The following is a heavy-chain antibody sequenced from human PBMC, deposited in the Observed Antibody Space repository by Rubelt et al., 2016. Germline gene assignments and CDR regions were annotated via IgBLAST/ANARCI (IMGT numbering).Heavy chain of an antibody. Sequence: QVQLQESGPGLVKPSETLSLICTVSGGSISSNYWSWIRQPPGKGLDWIGYVHYSGTTNYNPSLKSRVTMSVYMSRNPFSLRVTSVTAADTAVYYCARGRWDNWFDPWGQGTLVTVSS. CDR1: GGSISSNY. V-gene: IGHV4-59*01. CDR2: VHYSGTT. D-gene: IGHD4-23*01. CDR3: ARGRWDNWFDP. J-gene: IGHJ5*02.